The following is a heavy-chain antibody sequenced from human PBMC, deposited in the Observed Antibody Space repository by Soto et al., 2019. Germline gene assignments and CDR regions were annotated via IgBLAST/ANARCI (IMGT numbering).Heavy chain of an antibody. CDR3: ARPMGDSRPYDAFDI. CDR1: GYTFTGYY. CDR2: INPNSGGT. D-gene: IGHD3-16*01. Sequence: ASVKVSCKASGYTFTGYYMHWVRQAPGQGLEWMGWINPNSGGTNYAQKFQGWVTMTRDTSISTAYMELSRLRSDDTAVYYCARPMGDSRPYDAFDIWGQGTMVTVSS. J-gene: IGHJ3*02. V-gene: IGHV1-2*04.